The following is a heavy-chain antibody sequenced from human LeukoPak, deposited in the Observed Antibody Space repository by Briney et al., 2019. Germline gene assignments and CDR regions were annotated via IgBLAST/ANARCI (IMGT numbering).Heavy chain of an antibody. Sequence: AGGSPRLSCAASGFTFSSYAMSWVRQAPGKGLEWVSAISGSGGSTYYADSVKGRFTISRDNSKNTLYLQMNSLRAEDTAVYYCAKAVPRNYYFDYWGQGTLVTVSS. V-gene: IGHV3-23*01. CDR3: AKAVPRNYYFDY. J-gene: IGHJ4*02. CDR2: ISGSGGST. D-gene: IGHD1-14*01. CDR1: GFTFSSYA.